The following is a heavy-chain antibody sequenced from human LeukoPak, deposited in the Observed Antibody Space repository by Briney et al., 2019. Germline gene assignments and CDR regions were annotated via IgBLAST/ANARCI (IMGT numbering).Heavy chain of an antibody. CDR1: GGSISSYY. CDR3: ARYYGSGSHFDY. D-gene: IGHD3-10*01. CDR2: IHYTGST. V-gene: IGHV4-59*01. Sequence: SETLSLTCTVSGGSISSYYWSWIRQPPGKGLEGIGYIHYTGSTNYNPSLKSRVTISVDTSKNQFSLKLSSVTAADTAVYYCARYYGSGSHFDYWGQGALVTVSS. J-gene: IGHJ4*02.